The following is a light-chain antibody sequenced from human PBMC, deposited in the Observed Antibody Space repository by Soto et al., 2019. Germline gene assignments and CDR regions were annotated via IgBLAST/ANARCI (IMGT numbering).Light chain of an antibody. CDR2: GAS. J-gene: IGKJ4*01. Sequence: VMTQAPATLSVSPGERATLSCRASQTINSNLAWYQQKPGQAPRLLIYGASTRVTGIPARFSGGRSGTEFTFTISSLQSEDFAVYYCQQYNVWPLTFGGGTKVDIK. CDR1: QTINSN. V-gene: IGKV3-15*01. CDR3: QQYNVWPLT.